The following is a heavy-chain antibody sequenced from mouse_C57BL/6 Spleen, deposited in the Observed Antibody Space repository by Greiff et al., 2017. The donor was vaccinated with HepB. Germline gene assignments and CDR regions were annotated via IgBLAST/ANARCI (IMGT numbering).Heavy chain of an antibody. CDR3: TRALDGYYFAY. CDR2: IDPETGGT. CDR1: GYTFTDYD. V-gene: IGHV1-15*01. D-gene: IGHD2-3*01. J-gene: IGHJ3*01. Sequence: QVQLQQSGAELVRPGASVTLSCKASGYTFTDYDMHWVKQTPVHGLEWIGAIDPETGGTAYNQKFKGKAILTADKYSSTAYMELRSLTSEDSAVYYCTRALDGYYFAYWGQGTPVTVSA.